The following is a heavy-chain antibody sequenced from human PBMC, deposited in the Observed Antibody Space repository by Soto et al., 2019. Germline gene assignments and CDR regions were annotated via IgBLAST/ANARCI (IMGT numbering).Heavy chain of an antibody. CDR1: GGSISSYY. J-gene: IGHJ3*02. V-gene: IGHV4-59*08. CDR3: ARHRDGRKDNGKDAFDI. D-gene: IGHD1-26*01. CDR2: IYYSGST. Sequence: QVQLQESGPGLVKPSETLSLTCTVSGGSISSYYWSWIRQPPGKGLEWIGYIYYSGSTNYNPSLKSRVTISVDTSKNQFSLKLSSVTAADTAVYYCARHRDGRKDNGKDAFDIWGQGTMVTVSS.